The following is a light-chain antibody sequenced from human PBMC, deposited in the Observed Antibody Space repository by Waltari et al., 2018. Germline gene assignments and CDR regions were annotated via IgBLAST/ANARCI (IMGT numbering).Light chain of an antibody. CDR2: WAS. CDR3: QQYYSTPWT. Sequence: DIVMTQSPDSLAVSLGERATINCKSSQGVLYSSNSQNYLAWYQQKPGQPPKLLIYWASTRESGVPDRLRGSESGTDFTLTISSLQAEDVAVYYCQQYYSTPWTFGQGTKVEIK. CDR1: QGVLYSSNSQNY. V-gene: IGKV4-1*01. J-gene: IGKJ1*01.